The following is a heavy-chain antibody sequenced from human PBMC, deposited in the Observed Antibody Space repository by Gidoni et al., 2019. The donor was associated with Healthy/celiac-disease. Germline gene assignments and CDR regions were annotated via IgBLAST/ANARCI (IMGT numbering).Heavy chain of an antibody. CDR3: ARGGLSGYDLDY. J-gene: IGHJ4*02. V-gene: IGHV3-33*01. Sequence: VQLVESGGGVVQPGRSLRLSCAASGFTFSSYGMHWVRQAPGKGLAWVAVIWYDGSNKYYADSVKGRFTISRDNSKNTLYLQMNSLRAEDTAVYYCARGGLSGYDLDYWGQGTLVTVSS. CDR1: GFTFSSYG. CDR2: IWYDGSNK. D-gene: IGHD5-12*01.